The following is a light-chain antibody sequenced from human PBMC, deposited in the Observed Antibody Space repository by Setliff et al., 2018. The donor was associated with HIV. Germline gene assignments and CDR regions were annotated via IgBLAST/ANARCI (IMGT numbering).Light chain of an antibody. CDR1: RSNVGAHYD. CDR2: HNS. V-gene: IGLV1-40*01. J-gene: IGLJ1*01. Sequence: QSVLTQPPSVSGAPGQRVTISCSGSRSNVGAHYDAHWYQQLPGTAPKLLIYHNSKRPSGVPDRFSGSKSGSSASLAIAGLQPEDEADYYCQSYDSSLNGYVFGTGTKVTVL. CDR3: QSYDSSLNGYV.